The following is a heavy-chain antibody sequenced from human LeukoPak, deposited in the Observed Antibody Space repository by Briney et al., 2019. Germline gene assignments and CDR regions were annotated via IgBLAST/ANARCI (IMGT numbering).Heavy chain of an antibody. V-gene: IGHV3-64*01. J-gene: IGHJ4*02. CDR1: GFTFSNYG. CDR3: TTGRPGEFDY. CDR2: ITNNGGST. Sequence: PGGSLRLSCAASGFTFSNYGFHWVRQAPGKGLEYVSAITNNGGSTYYAISVKGRFTISRDNSKNTVYLQMGSLRADDMAVYYCTTGRPGEFDYWGQGTLVTVSS.